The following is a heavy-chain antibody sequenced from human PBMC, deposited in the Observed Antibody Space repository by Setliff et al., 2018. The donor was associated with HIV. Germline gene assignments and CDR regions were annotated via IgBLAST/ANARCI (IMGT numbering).Heavy chain of an antibody. CDR1: GYTFIDFY. Sequence: ASVKVSCKASGYTFIDFYIHWVRQAPGQGLEWIGRINPKSGVADYLKKFQGRVTMTTDTSTNTAHMELIRPRFDDTAVYYCARAHFLVATTRNWFDPWGQGTLVTVSS. J-gene: IGHJ5*02. D-gene: IGHD5-12*01. CDR2: INPKSGVA. V-gene: IGHV1-2*06. CDR3: ARAHFLVATTRNWFDP.